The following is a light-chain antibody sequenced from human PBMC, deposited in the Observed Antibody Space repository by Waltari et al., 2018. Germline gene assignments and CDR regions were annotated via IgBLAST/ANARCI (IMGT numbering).Light chain of an antibody. V-gene: IGKV4-1*01. Sequence: DIVMTQSPEFLAVSLGEMATINCKSSQSVLYNSNDKNYLAWYQQKPGQPPKLLIYWASSRQSGVPDRFSGSGDGTDFTLTINSLQAEDVAVYYCQQYYSRRTFGRGTRVEIK. J-gene: IGKJ1*01. CDR3: QQYYSRRT. CDR1: QSVLYNSNDKNY. CDR2: WAS.